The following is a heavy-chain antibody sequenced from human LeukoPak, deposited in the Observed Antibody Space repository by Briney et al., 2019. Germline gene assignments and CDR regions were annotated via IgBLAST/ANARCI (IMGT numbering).Heavy chain of an antibody. J-gene: IGHJ5*02. CDR1: GFTFSSYW. CDR3: ARDPSGSYDNNWFDP. D-gene: IGHD1-26*01. V-gene: IGHV3-74*01. CDR2: INSDGSST. Sequence: GGSLRLSCAASGFTFSSYWMHWVRQAPGKGLVWVSRINSDGSSTSYADSVKGRFTISRDNAKNTLYLQVNSLRAEDTAVYYCARDPSGSYDNNWFDPWGQGTLVTVSS.